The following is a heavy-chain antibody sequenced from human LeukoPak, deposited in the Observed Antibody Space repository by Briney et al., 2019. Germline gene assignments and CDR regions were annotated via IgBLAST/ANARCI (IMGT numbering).Heavy chain of an antibody. V-gene: IGHV1-46*01. CDR2: INPSGGST. CDR3: ARIGDYYDSSDTQDY. J-gene: IGHJ4*02. D-gene: IGHD3-22*01. Sequence: ASVKVSCKASGYTFTSYYMHWVRQAPGQGLEWMGIINPSGGSTSYAQKFQGRVTITADKSTSTAYMELSSLRSEDTAVYYCARIGDYYDSSDTQDYWGQGTLVTVSS. CDR1: GYTFTSYY.